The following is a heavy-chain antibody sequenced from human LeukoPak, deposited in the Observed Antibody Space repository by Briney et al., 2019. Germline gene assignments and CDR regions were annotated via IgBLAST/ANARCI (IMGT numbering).Heavy chain of an antibody. V-gene: IGHV4-34*01. CDR3: ARGSVLGYCSGGSCYTILPCDY. CDR2: INHSGST. CDR1: GGSFSGYY. D-gene: IGHD2-15*01. J-gene: IGHJ4*02. Sequence: SETLSLTCAVYGGSFSGYYWSWIRQPPGKGLEWIGEINHSGSTNYNPSLKSRVTISVDTSKNQFSLKLSSVTAADTAVYYCARGSVLGYCSGGSCYTILPCDYWGQGTLVTVSS.